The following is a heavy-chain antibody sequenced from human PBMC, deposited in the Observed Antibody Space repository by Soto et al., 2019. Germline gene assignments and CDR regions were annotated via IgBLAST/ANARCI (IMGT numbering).Heavy chain of an antibody. Sequence: TSVQVSCKASGYTFTSYDINWVRQATGQGLEWMGWMNPNFGNANYAQKFQGRVTITADESTSTAYMELSSLRSEDTAVYYCARGHYRADLGYCSGGSCHDPHDAFDIWGQGTMVTVSS. D-gene: IGHD2-15*01. CDR3: ARGHYRADLGYCSGGSCHDPHDAFDI. CDR1: GYTFTSYD. J-gene: IGHJ3*02. CDR2: MNPNFGNA. V-gene: IGHV1-69*13.